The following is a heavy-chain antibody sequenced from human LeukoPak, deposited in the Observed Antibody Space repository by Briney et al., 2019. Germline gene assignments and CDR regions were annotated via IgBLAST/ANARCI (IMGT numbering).Heavy chain of an antibody. CDR1: GFTFSDYE. CDR2: IRGSGGAT. J-gene: IGHJ4*01. Sequence: GGSLRLSCTASGFTFSDYEMNWVRQAPGKGLEWVAYIRGSGGATYYADSVKGRFTISRDNAKNSVYLQMNSLRAEDTAVYYCARDAVRRFDYWGQGTLVTVSS. D-gene: IGHD3-10*01. CDR3: ARDAVRRFDY. V-gene: IGHV3-48*03.